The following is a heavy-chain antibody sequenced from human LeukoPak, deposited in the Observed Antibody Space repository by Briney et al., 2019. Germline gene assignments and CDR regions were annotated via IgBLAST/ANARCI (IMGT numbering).Heavy chain of an antibody. J-gene: IGHJ3*02. CDR3: ARVLTVRSGGYDAFDI. D-gene: IGHD6-25*01. CDR1: GFTFSSYD. V-gene: IGHV3-13*01. CDR2: IGTAGDT. Sequence: GGSLRLSCAASGFTFSSYDMHWVRQATGKGLEWVSAIGTAGDTYYPGSVKGRFTISRENAKNSLYLQMNSLRAGDTAVYYCARVLTVRSGGYDAFDIWGQGTMVTVSS.